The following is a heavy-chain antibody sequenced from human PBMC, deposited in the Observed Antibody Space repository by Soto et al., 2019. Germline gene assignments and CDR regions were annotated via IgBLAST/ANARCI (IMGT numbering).Heavy chain of an antibody. J-gene: IGHJ4*02. D-gene: IGHD1-1*01. CDR2: INHTGST. CDR1: SASFDGYS. CDR3: ATAKITGLSDY. V-gene: IGHV4-34*01. Sequence: SVTRSLTWAINSASFDGYSWTWIRQPPGTGLEWIGEINHTGSTNYNPSLKSRVTISVDTSKNQFSLKLTSVTAADTAVYYCATAKITGLSDYWGQGPPIT.